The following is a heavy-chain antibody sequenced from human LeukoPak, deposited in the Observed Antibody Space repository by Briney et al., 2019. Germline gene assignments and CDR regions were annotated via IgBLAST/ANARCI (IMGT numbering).Heavy chain of an antibody. CDR3: ARHERCSSINCIYNWFDP. CDR1: GGSISSSSYY. D-gene: IGHD2-2*01. CDR2: VFYSGRT. Sequence: SSETLSLTCTVSGGSISSSSYYWGWIRQPPGKGLEWIGSVFYSGRTYYNPSLKSRVTIFVDPSKNQFSLSLRSVTAADTAVYYCARHERCSSINCIYNWFDPWGQGTLVIVSS. J-gene: IGHJ5*02. V-gene: IGHV4-39*01.